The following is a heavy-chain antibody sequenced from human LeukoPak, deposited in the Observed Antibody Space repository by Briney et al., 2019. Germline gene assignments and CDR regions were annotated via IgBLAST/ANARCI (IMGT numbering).Heavy chain of an antibody. CDR1: GGSISSNSYY. CDR3: ARRRSGCSGGDCYLDYYGMDV. D-gene: IGHD2-21*02. J-gene: IGHJ6*02. Sequence: PSETLSLTCTVSGGSISSNSYYWGWIRQPPGKGLEWIGSIYYSGSTYYNPSLKSRVTISVDTSKNQFSLNLSSVTPADTAVYFCARRRSGCSGGDCYLDYYGMDVWGPGTPVTVSS. V-gene: IGHV4-39*01. CDR2: IYYSGST.